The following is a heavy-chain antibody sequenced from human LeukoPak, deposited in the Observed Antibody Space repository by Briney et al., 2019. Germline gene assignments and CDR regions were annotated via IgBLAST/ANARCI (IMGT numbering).Heavy chain of an antibody. D-gene: IGHD3-10*01. CDR3: AKRGVVIRGLLVIGYHQEAYHYDF. V-gene: IGHV3-23*01. CDR2: ISERGGST. Sequence: GGSLRLSCVVSGISLSNYAMTWVRQAPGKGLEWVSYISERGGSTTYADSVKGRFTISRDTSLNTLYLQMNNLRAEDSAVYFCAKRGVVIRGLLVIGYHQEAYHYDFWGQGVLVTVSS. J-gene: IGHJ4*02. CDR1: GISLSNYA.